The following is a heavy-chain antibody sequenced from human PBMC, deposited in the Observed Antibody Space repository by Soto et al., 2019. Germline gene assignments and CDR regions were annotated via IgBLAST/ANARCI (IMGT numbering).Heavy chain of an antibody. CDR2: TSNSGST. Sequence: QVQLQESGPGLVKPSQTLSLTCTVSGGSITSSGYYWSWIRQHPGEGLEWIGFTSNSGSTSYNPSLKSRVPISVDTSSIQFSLNLKSVTAADTAVYYCARGGGSTQVDYWGQGTLVTVSP. J-gene: IGHJ4*02. D-gene: IGHD2-2*01. CDR3: ARGGGSTQVDY. V-gene: IGHV4-31*03. CDR1: GGSITSSGYY.